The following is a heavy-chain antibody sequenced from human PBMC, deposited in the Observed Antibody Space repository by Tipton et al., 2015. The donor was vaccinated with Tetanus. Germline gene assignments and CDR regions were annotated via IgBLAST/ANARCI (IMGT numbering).Heavy chain of an antibody. CDR3: ARTPDYYYGMDV. CDR2: ISYSGST. CDR1: GASISSSRRFD. J-gene: IGHJ6*02. V-gene: IGHV4-39*07. Sequence: TLSLTCTVSGASISSSRRFDCGWIRQPPGKGLEWIGTISYSGSTSYSPSLKSRVTISTDKSKNQVSLRLNSVTAADTAVYFCARTPDYYYGMDVWGQGTTVTVSS.